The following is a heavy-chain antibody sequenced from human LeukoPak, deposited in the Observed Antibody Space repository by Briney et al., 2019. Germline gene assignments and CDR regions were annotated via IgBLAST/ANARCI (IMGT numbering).Heavy chain of an antibody. CDR2: FDPEDGET. J-gene: IGHJ3*02. V-gene: IGHV1-24*01. D-gene: IGHD1-26*01. CDR1: GYTLTELS. Sequence: ASVKVSCKVSGYTLTELSMHWVRQAPGKGLEWMGGFDPEDGETIYAQKFQGRVTMTEDTSTDTAYMELSSLRSEDTAVYYCATGGRGYRGSKRGGDAFDIWGQGTMVTVSS. CDR3: ATGGRGYRGSKRGGDAFDI.